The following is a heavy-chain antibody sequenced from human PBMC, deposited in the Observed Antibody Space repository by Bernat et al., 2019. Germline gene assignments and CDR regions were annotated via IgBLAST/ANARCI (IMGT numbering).Heavy chain of an antibody. V-gene: IGHV3-7*03. D-gene: IGHD3-9*01. Sequence: EVQLVESGGGLVQPGGSLRLSCAASGFTFSSYWMSWVRQAPGKGLEWVANIKQDGSEKYYVDSVKGRFTISRDNAKNSLYLQMNSLRAEDTAVYYCARGGILTGYYNLLFDYWGQGTLVTVSS. CDR1: GFTFSSYW. CDR3: ARGGILTGYYNLLFDY. J-gene: IGHJ4*02. CDR2: IKQDGSEK.